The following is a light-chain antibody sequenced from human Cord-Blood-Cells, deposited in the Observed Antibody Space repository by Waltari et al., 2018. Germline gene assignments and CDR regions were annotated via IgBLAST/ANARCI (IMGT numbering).Light chain of an antibody. CDR2: AAS. CDR1: QVIRSY. J-gene: IGKJ4*01. CDR3: QQYYSYPLT. Sequence: AIRTTQSQASLSDSTGHRVTITCRASQVIRSYLALYQQKPGKAPKLLIYAASTLQSGVPSRFSGSGSGTDFTLTISCRQSEDFATYYCQQYYSYPLTFGGGTKVEIK. V-gene: IGKV1-8*01.